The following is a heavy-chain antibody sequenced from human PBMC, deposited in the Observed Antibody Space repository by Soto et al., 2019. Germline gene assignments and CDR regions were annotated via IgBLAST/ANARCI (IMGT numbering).Heavy chain of an antibody. CDR2: IIPIFGTA. V-gene: IGHV1-69*13. CDR1: GGTFSSYA. Sequence: SENLSCPASGGTFSSYAISWVRQAPGQGLEWMGGIIPIFGTANYAQKFQGRVTITADESTSTAYMELSSLRSEDTDVYYGAKSLVADRALFDFCGQGSLVIVS. CDR3: AKSLVADRALFDF. D-gene: IGHD6-6*01. J-gene: IGHJ4*02.